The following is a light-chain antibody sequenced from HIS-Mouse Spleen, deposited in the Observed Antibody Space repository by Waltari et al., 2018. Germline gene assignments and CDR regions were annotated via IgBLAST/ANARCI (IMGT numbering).Light chain of an antibody. V-gene: IGLV3-10*01. Sequence: SYELTQPHSVSVSPGQTARITCSGDALPKNYAFWYQQKSGQAPVLVIYEDSKRPSGIPERFSGSSSGTMATLTISGAQVEDEADYYCYSTDSSGNHRVFGGGTKLTVL. J-gene: IGLJ2*01. CDR1: ALPKNY. CDR3: YSTDSSGNHRV. CDR2: EDS.